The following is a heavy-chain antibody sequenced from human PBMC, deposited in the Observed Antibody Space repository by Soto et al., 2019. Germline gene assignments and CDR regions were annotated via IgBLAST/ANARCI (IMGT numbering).Heavy chain of an antibody. V-gene: IGHV1-3*01. CDR1: GYIFTNYA. J-gene: IGHJ4*02. CDR2: INAGNGKT. Sequence: ASVKVSCKASGYIFTNYAIHWVRQAPGQRLEWMGWINAGNGKTKYSQNFQGRVTITRDTSASIAYMEVNGLRSEDTAVYYCARFFWLSATAHYFLYFWGQASLVTVSS. CDR3: ARFFWLSATAHYFLYF. D-gene: IGHD3-3*01.